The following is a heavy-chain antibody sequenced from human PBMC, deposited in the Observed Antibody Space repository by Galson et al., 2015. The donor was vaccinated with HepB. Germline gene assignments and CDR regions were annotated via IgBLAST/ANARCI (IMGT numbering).Heavy chain of an antibody. J-gene: IGHJ4*02. Sequence: SLRLSCAASGFTFSGSAIRWVRQASGKGLEWVGRIKKKADNYATAYVASVQGRFTISRDDSKNTAYLQMNSLKTEDTAVYYCTRHYYDSSGYPIPDYWGQGTLVTVSS. CDR3: TRHYYDSSGYPIPDY. CDR2: IKKKADNYAT. D-gene: IGHD3-22*01. CDR1: GFTFSGSA. V-gene: IGHV3-73*01.